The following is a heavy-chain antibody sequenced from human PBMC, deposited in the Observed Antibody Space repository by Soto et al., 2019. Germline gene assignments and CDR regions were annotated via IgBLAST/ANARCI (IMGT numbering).Heavy chain of an antibody. CDR1: GGTFSSYA. J-gene: IGHJ4*02. CDR3: ARAGSDHYYFDY. D-gene: IGHD1-1*01. V-gene: IGHV1-69*13. CDR2: IIPIFGTA. Sequence: SVKVSCKASGGTFSSYAISWVRQAPGQGLEWMGGIIPIFGTANYAQKFQGRVTITADESTSTAYMELSSLRSEDTAVYYCARAGSDHYYFDYWGQGTLVTVSS.